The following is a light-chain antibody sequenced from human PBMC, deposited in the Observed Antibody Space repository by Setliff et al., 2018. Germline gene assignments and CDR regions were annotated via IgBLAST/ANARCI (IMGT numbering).Light chain of an antibody. CDR2: DVS. V-gene: IGLV2-14*03. CDR1: SSDVGAYNY. J-gene: IGLJ2*01. CDR3: SSYTSTRTVI. Sequence: QSVLTQPASVSGSPGQSITISRTGTSSDVGAYNYVSWYQRHPGEAPKLLLYDVSNRPSGISNRFSGSKSGSTASLTITGLQAEDEADYFCSSYTSTRTVIFGGGTKVTVL.